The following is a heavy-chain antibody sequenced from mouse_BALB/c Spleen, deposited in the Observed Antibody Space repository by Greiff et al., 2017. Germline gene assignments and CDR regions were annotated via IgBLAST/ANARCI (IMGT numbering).Heavy chain of an antibody. CDR1: GFAFSSYD. CDR3: ARQTVVPFDY. V-gene: IGHV5-12-1*01. J-gene: IGHJ2*01. Sequence: EVKLVESGGGLVKPGGSLKLSCAASGFAFSSYDMSWVRQTPEKRLEWVAYISSGGGSTYYPDTVKGRFTISRDNAKNTLYLQMSSLKSEDTAMYYCARQTVVPFDYWGQGTTLTVSS. CDR2: ISSGGGST. D-gene: IGHD1-1*01.